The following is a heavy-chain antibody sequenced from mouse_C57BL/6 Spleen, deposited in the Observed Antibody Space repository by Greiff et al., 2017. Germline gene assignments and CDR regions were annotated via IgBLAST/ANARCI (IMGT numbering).Heavy chain of an antibody. CDR3: ARGYYGSSWNWYFDV. CDR2: ISYDGSN. V-gene: IGHV3-6*01. Sequence: EVQLVESGPGLVKPSQSLSLTCSVTGYSITSGYYWNWIRQFPGNKLEWMGYISYDGSNNYNPSLKNRISITRDTSKNQFFLKLNSVTTEDTATYYCARGYYGSSWNWYFDVWGTGTTVTVSS. D-gene: IGHD1-1*01. CDR1: GYSITSGYY. J-gene: IGHJ1*03.